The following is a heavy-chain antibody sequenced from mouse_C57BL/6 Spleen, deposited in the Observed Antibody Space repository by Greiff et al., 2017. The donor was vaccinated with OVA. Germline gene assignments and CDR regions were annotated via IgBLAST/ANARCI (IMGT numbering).Heavy chain of an antibody. CDR2: ISSGGSYT. CDR3: ARHRWGNAGYSMDY. V-gene: IGHV5-6*01. J-gene: IGHJ4*01. Sequence: EVKLLESGGDLVKPGGSLKLSCAASGFTFSSYGMSWVRQTPDKRLEWVATISSGGSYTYYPDSVKGRFTISRDNAKNTLYLQMSSLKSEDTSLSYCARHRWGNAGYSMDYWGQGTSVTVSS. D-gene: IGHD2-3*01. CDR1: GFTFSSYG.